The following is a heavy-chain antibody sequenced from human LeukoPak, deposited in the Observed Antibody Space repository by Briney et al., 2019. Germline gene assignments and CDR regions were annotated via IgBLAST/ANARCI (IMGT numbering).Heavy chain of an antibody. J-gene: IGHJ4*02. Sequence: GGSLRLSCAASGFTFSSYGTHWVRQAPGKGLEWVAVIWYDGSNKYYAESVKGRFTISRDSSKNTLYLQMNSLRAEDTAVYYCAKVTASGYSSSYFDYWGQGTLVTVSS. CDR3: AKVTASGYSSSYFDY. CDR1: GFTFSSYG. CDR2: IWYDGSNK. D-gene: IGHD6-6*01. V-gene: IGHV3-33*06.